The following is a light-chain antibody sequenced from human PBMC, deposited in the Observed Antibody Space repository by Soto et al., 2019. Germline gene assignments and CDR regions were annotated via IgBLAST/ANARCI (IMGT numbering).Light chain of an antibody. CDR3: SSHGGNSPYV. V-gene: IGLV2-8*01. CDR1: TSDIGGYDY. Sequence: QSALTQPPSASGSPGQSVAISRTGTTSDIGGYDYVSWYQQHPGKDPKLMISEVTKRPAGVPDRFSGSKSGNTASLTVSGLQAEDEADYYCSSHGGNSPYVFGTGTKLTVL. CDR2: EVT. J-gene: IGLJ1*01.